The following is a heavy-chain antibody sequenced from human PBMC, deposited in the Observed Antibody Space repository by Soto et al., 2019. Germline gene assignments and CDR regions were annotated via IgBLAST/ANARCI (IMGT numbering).Heavy chain of an antibody. CDR1: GFTFSSYA. Sequence: GGSLRLSCAASGFTFSSYAMSWVRQAPGKGLEWVSGISWNGGSTGYADSVKGRFTISRDNAKNSLYLQMNSLRAADTALYYCAKEGSGYSSKAFAYWGQGTLVTVSS. D-gene: IGHD3-3*01. J-gene: IGHJ4*02. V-gene: IGHV3-20*04. CDR3: AKEGSGYSSKAFAY. CDR2: ISWNGGST.